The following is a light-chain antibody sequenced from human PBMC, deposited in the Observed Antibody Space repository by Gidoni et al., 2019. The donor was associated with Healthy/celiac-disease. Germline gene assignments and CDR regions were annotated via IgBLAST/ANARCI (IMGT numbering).Light chain of an antibody. CDR1: QSVSSSY. J-gene: IGKJ3*01. V-gene: IGKV3-20*01. CDR2: VAS. Sequence: VLTLSPAPLSLSPGERATISCMASQSVSSSYLAWYQQKPGQAPSLLIYVASSRATCNRDRLSGSGSGTDFTRTISRLEPEEFAEYYCQQYGSSHPSCTFXPXTKVEIK. CDR3: QQYGSSHPSCT.